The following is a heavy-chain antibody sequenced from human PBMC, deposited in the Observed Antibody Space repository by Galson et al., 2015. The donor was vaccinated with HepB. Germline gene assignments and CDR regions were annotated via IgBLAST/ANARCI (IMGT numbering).Heavy chain of an antibody. J-gene: IGHJ4*02. D-gene: IGHD3-22*01. CDR1: GFKFDDFA. CDR2: ITWKSGIK. V-gene: IGHV3-9*01. Sequence: SLRLSCAASGFKFDDFAMHWVRQVPGKGLEWVSGITWKSGIKGYADSVKGRFTISRDNGDNSLYLQMNSLRPDDTAFYYCAKGHNYYDSSGIHSWGRGTLFTVFS. CDR3: AKGHNYYDSSGIHS.